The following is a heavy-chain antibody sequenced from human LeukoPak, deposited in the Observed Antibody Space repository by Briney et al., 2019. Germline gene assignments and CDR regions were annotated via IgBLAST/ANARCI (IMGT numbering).Heavy chain of an antibody. Sequence: GASVKVSCKASGGTFSSYAISWVRQAPGQGLEWMGGIIPIFGTANYAQKFQGRVTITTDESTSTAYMELSSLRSEDTAVYYCARSPCSTSCSINWFDPWGQGTLVTVSS. D-gene: IGHD2-2*01. V-gene: IGHV1-69*05. CDR3: ARSPCSTSCSINWFDP. CDR2: IIPIFGTA. CDR1: GGTFSSYA. J-gene: IGHJ5*02.